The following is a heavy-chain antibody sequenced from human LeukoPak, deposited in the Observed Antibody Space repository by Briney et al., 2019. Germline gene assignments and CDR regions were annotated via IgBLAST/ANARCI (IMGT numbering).Heavy chain of an antibody. Sequence: GGSLRLSCAASGSTFSSYSMNWVRQAPGKGLEWVSSISSSSSYIYYADSVKGRFTISRDNAKNSLYLQMNSLRAEDTAVYYCARTPVADAFDIWGQGTMVTVSS. J-gene: IGHJ3*02. D-gene: IGHD6-19*01. V-gene: IGHV3-21*01. CDR2: ISSSSSYI. CDR1: GSTFSSYS. CDR3: ARTPVADAFDI.